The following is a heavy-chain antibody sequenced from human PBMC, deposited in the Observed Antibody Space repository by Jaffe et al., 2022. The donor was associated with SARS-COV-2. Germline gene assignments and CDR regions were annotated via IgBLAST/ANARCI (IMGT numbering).Heavy chain of an antibody. Sequence: EVQLVQSGAEVREPGESLRISCQGSGYNFATAWIAWVRQMPGKGPEWMGIIYPGDSETKYSPSFQGQVTISVDKSISTAYLKWNSLKASDTAMYYCARPNYNDYGLGYWGQGTLVTVSS. J-gene: IGHJ4*02. D-gene: IGHD4-17*01. V-gene: IGHV5-51*01. CDR1: GYNFATAW. CDR2: IYPGDSET. CDR3: ARPNYNDYGLGY.